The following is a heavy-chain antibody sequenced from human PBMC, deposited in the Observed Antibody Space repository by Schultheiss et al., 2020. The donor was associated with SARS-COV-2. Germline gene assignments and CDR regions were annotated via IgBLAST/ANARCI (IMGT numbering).Heavy chain of an antibody. CDR1: GFVFSTYW. D-gene: IGHD2-2*01. CDR3: AREDRSTSRITDY. Sequence: GGSLRLSCAGYGFVFSTYWMHWVRQVPGKGLEWVSSISSSSSYIYYADSVKGRFTISRDNAKNSLYLQMNSLRAEDTAVYYCAREDRSTSRITDYWGQGTLVTVSS. J-gene: IGHJ4*02. CDR2: ISSSSSYI. V-gene: IGHV3-21*01.